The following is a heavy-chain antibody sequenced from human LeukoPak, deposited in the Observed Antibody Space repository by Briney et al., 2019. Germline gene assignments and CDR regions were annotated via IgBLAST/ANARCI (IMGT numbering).Heavy chain of an antibody. D-gene: IGHD6-13*01. Sequence: PGGSLRLSCAASGFAFSSYAMSWVRQAPGKGLEWVSAISGSGGSTYYADSVKGRFTISRDNSKNTLYLQMNSLRAEDTAVYYCAISTGYSSMFLDYWGQGTLVTVSS. CDR2: ISGSGGST. J-gene: IGHJ4*02. CDR3: AISTGYSSMFLDY. CDR1: GFAFSSYA. V-gene: IGHV3-23*01.